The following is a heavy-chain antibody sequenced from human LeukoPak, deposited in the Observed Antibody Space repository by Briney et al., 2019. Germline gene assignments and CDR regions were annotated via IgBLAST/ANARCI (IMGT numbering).Heavy chain of an antibody. V-gene: IGHV3-15*01. Sequence: GSLRLSCAASGFTFSNAWMSWVRQAPGKGLEWVGRIKSKTDGGTTDYAAPVKGRFTISRDDSKNTLYLQMNSLKTEDTAVYYCARGLAYDSSGYYRYYYYGMDVWGQGTTVTVSS. CDR2: IKSKTDGGTT. J-gene: IGHJ6*02. D-gene: IGHD3-22*01. CDR3: ARGLAYDSSGYYRYYYYGMDV. CDR1: GFTFSNAW.